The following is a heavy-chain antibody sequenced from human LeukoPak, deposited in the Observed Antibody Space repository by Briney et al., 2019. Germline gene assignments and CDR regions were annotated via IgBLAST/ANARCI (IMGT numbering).Heavy chain of an antibody. CDR3: ARVMSEGGCGNRLYYFDY. Sequence: SVKVSCKASGGTFSSYAISWVRQAPGQGLEWMGRIVPILGIANYAQKFQGRVTITADKSTSTAYMELSSLRSEDTAVYYCARVMSEGGCGNRLYYFDYWGQGTLVTVSS. V-gene: IGHV1-69*04. CDR2: IVPILGIA. J-gene: IGHJ4*02. CDR1: GGTFSSYA. D-gene: IGHD1-14*01.